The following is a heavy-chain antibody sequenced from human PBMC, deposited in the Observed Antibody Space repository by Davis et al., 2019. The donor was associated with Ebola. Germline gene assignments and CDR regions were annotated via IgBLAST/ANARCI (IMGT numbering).Heavy chain of an antibody. Sequence: AASVNVSCKASGYTFPRYYMLWLRQAPGQGLEWMGIINPSGCSTSYAQKFQGRVTMTRDTSTSTVYMELSSLRSEDTAVYYCARAAGTDDYFDYWGQGTLVTVSS. CDR2: INPSGCST. CDR1: GYTFPRYY. V-gene: IGHV1-46*01. D-gene: IGHD6-13*01. J-gene: IGHJ4*02. CDR3: ARAAGTDDYFDY.